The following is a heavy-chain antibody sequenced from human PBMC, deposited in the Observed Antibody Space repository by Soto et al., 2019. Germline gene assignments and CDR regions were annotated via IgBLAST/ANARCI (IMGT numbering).Heavy chain of an antibody. J-gene: IGHJ4*02. CDR3: ARDPINPYSSSSTYSSSWSLDD. CDR1: GFTVSSKY. D-gene: IGHD6-13*01. Sequence: GGSLRLSCAASGFTVSSKYMTWVRQAPGKELEWVSLIQSGGTTYYADSLKGRFTISRDNAKNSLYLQMNSLRAEDTAVYYCARDPINPYSSSSTYSSSWSLDDWGQGTLVTVSS. V-gene: IGHV3-66*01. CDR2: IQSGGTT.